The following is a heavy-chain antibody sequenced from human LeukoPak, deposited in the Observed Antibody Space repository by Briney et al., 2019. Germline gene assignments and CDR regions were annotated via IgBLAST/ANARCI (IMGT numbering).Heavy chain of an antibody. V-gene: IGHV3-23*01. CDR2: ISGSGGST. CDR1: GFTFSSYA. D-gene: IGHD3-22*01. Sequence: PGGPLRLSCAASGFTFSSYAMSWVRQAPGKGLEWVSAISGSGGSTYYADSVKGRFTISRDNSKNTLYLQMNSLRAEDTAVYYCAKVRYYDSSGSFDYWGQGTLVTVSS. J-gene: IGHJ4*02. CDR3: AKVRYYDSSGSFDY.